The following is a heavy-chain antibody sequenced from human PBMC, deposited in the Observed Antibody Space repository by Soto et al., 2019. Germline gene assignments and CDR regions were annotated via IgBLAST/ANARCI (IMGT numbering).Heavy chain of an antibody. Sequence: PGGSLRLSCAASGFTFSSYSMNWVRQAPGKGLEWVSYISSSSSTIYYADSVKGRFTISRDNAKNSLYLQMNSLRDEDTAVYYCARDTYGDYADASFDYWGQGTLVTVSS. D-gene: IGHD4-17*01. CDR2: ISSSSSTI. J-gene: IGHJ4*02. V-gene: IGHV3-48*02. CDR3: ARDTYGDYADASFDY. CDR1: GFTFSSYS.